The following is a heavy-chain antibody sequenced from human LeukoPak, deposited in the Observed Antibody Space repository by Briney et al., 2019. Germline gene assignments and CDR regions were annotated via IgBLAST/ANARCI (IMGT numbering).Heavy chain of an antibody. CDR2: MNPNSGNT. CDR1: GYTFTSYD. J-gene: IGHJ3*02. D-gene: IGHD3-10*01. V-gene: IGHV1-8*01. Sequence: ASVKVSCKASGYTFTSYDINWVRQATGQGLEWMGWMNPNSGNTGYAQKFQGRVTMTRNTSISTAHMELSSLRSEDTAVYYCARGAGMWFGEPHAFDIWGQGTMVTVSS. CDR3: ARGAGMWFGEPHAFDI.